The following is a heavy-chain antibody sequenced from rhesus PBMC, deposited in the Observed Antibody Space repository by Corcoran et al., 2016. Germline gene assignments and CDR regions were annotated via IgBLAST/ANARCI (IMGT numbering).Heavy chain of an antibody. V-gene: IGHV2-1*01. CDR2: IYWDDAK. CDR3: ARKTALGFDY. CDR1: RFSLSTSGLG. D-gene: IGHD3S6*01. Sequence: QVTLKESGPALVKPTQTLTLTCTFSRFSLSTSGLGVGLIRTPSRKTQEWLAHIYWDDAKRSRKSLKSRITISKDTSKNQVVLTMTNMDPVDTATYYCARKTALGFDYWGQGVLVTVSS. J-gene: IGHJ4*01.